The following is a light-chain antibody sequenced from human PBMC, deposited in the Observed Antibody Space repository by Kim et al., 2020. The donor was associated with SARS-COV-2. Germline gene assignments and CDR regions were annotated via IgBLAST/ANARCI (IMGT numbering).Light chain of an antibody. CDR2: GAS. V-gene: IGKV3-20*01. J-gene: IGKJ5*01. CDR1: QSLSGSY. CDR3: QQYDTSPIT. Sequence: SPGERAALSCRASQSLSGSYLAWYQQKPGQAPRLLIYGASSRATGIPDRFSGSGSGTDFTLTISRLEPEDFAVYYCQQYDTSPITFGQGTRLEIK.